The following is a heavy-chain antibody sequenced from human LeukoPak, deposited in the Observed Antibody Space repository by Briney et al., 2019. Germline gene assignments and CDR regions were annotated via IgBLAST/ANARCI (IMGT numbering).Heavy chain of an antibody. CDR2: IWYDGSNK. J-gene: IGHJ4*02. D-gene: IGHD4-23*01. CDR3: ARDSATTVVTPEYPY. V-gene: IGHV3-33*01. CDR1: GFTFSSYG. Sequence: PGGSLRLSCAASGFTFSSYGMHWVRQAPGKGLEWVAVIWYDGSNKYYADSVKGRLTISRDNSKNTLYLQMNSLRAEDTAVYYCARDSATTVVTPEYPYWGQGTLATVSS.